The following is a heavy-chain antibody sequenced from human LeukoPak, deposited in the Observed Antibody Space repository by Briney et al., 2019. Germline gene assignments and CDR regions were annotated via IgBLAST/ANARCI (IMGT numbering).Heavy chain of an antibody. Sequence: PGGSLRLSCAASGFTFSSYAMSWVRHAPGKGLEGVSGISANGDTTKYADSVKGRFTISRDNSKNTVFLQMNSLRADDTAVYYCAKEGRIAAGTGDYFDYWGQGTLVTVSS. D-gene: IGHD6-13*01. CDR2: ISANGDTT. J-gene: IGHJ4*02. CDR3: AKEGRIAAGTGDYFDY. CDR1: GFTFSSYA. V-gene: IGHV3-23*01.